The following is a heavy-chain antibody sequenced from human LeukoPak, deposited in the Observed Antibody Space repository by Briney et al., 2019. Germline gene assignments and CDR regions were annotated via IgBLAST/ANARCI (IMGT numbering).Heavy chain of an antibody. Sequence: SSETLSLTCTVSGGSISSYYWSWIRQPAGKGLEWVGRIYTSGSTNYNPSLKSRVTMSVDTSKNQFSLKLSSVTAADTAAYYCARTNYYYDSSGYFVYYFDYWGQGTLVTVSS. CDR3: ARTNYYYDSSGYFVYYFDY. CDR2: IYTSGST. CDR1: GGSISSYY. J-gene: IGHJ4*02. D-gene: IGHD3-22*01. V-gene: IGHV4-4*07.